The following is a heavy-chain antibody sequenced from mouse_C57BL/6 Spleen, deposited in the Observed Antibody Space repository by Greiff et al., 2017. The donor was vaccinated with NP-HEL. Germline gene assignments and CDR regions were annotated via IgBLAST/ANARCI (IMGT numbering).Heavy chain of an antibody. Sequence: VKLMESGPELVKPGASVKISCKASGYAFSSSWMNWVKQRPGKGLEWIGRIYPGDGDTNYNGKFKGKATLTADKSSSTAYMQLSSLTSEDSAVYFCAREDDGYYVAYWGQGTLVTVSA. V-gene: IGHV1-82*01. J-gene: IGHJ3*01. CDR1: GYAFSSSW. CDR3: AREDDGYYVAY. CDR2: IYPGDGDT. D-gene: IGHD2-3*01.